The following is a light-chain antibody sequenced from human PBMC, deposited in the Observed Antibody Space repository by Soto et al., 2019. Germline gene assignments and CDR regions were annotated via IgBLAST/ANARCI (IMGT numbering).Light chain of an antibody. V-gene: IGKV3-20*01. CDR2: GAS. CDR1: QSVSSSY. CDR3: HQRQSWPRT. J-gene: IGKJ1*01. Sequence: EIVLTQSPGTLSLSPGERATLSCRASQSVSSSYLAWYQQKPGQAPRLLIYGASSRATGIPARFSGSGSGTDYTLTISSLEPEDSAVYYCHQRQSWPRTFGQGTKVEIK.